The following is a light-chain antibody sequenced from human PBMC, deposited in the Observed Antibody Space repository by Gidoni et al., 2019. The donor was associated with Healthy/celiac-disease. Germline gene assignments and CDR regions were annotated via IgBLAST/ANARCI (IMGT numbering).Light chain of an antibody. Sequence: DIHITQSPSALYASVVDRGTITCQASQDISNYVNWYKQKPGKAPTLLIYDASNLETGVPSRFSGSGSGTDFTFTISSLHPEDIATYYCQQYDNLPPYTFGQGTKLEIK. J-gene: IGKJ2*01. CDR3: QQYDNLPPYT. CDR2: DAS. CDR1: QDISNY. V-gene: IGKV1-33*01.